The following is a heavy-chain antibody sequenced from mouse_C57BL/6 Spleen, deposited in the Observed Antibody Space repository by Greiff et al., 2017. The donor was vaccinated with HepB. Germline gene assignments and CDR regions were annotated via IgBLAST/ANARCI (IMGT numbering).Heavy chain of an antibody. V-gene: IGHV8-8*01. J-gene: IGHJ1*03. D-gene: IGHD4-1*01. CDR2: IWWDDDK. Sequence: QVTLKVSGPGILQPSQTLSLTCSFSGFSLSTFGMGVGCLRQPSGQGLEWLAHIWWDDDKYYHPALKSRLTISKDTSKNQVFLKIANVDTADTATYYCARIGTGRYFDVWGTGTTVTVAS. CDR3: ARIGTGRYFDV. CDR1: GFSLSTFGMG.